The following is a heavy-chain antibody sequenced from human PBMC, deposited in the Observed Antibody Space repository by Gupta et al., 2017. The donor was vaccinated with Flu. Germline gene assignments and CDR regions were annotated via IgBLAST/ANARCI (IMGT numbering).Heavy chain of an antibody. CDR2: ISYGGKIE. CDR3: ARDRGQYLSYYNYYGLDV. Sequence: QVQLVESGGGVVQPGRSLRLSCAASGFTFNSHGMHWVRQAPGKGLEWVAIISYGGKIESYADSVKGRFTISRDNSKNTLYLELNSLRLEDTAVYYCARDRGQYLSYYNYYGLDVWGQGTTVTVSS. CDR1: GFTFNSHG. J-gene: IGHJ6*02. D-gene: IGHD3-10*01. V-gene: IGHV3-30*03.